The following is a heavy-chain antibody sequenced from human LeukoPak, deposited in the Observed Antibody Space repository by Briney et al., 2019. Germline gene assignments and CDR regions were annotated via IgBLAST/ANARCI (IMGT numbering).Heavy chain of an antibody. Sequence: GGSLRLSCAASGLPFSRYRMHWVPQAPGKGLEWVSSISSSSSYIYYADSVKGRFTISRDNAKNSLYLQMNSLRAEDTAVYYCALGYCSSTSCYEGYYYGMDVWGQGTTVTVSS. D-gene: IGHD2-2*01. J-gene: IGHJ6*02. CDR1: GLPFSRYR. CDR2: ISSSSSYI. V-gene: IGHV3-21*01. CDR3: ALGYCSSTSCYEGYYYGMDV.